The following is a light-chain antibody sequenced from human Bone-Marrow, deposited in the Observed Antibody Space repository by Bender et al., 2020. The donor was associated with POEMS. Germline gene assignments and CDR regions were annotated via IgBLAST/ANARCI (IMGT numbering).Light chain of an antibody. CDR2: QNN. CDR3: QAWDISTVV. CDR1: KLGDRY. Sequence: SYEMTQPPSVSVSPGQTAIIACSGDKLGDRYVSWYQQKPGHSPVVVIYQNNKRPSGLPERFSRSNCGNPATLTISGTQAMDEAAYYCQAWDISTVVFDGGPKLPAL. V-gene: IGLV3-1*01. J-gene: IGLJ2*01.